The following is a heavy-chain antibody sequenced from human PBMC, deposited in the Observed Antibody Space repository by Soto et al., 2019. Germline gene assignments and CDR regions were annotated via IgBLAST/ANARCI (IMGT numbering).Heavy chain of an antibody. CDR2: IYHSGST. D-gene: IGHD3-22*01. V-gene: IGHV4-30-2*01. Sequence: SETLSLTCAVSGGSISSGGYSWSWIRQPPGKGLEWIGYIYHSGSTYYNPSLKSRVTISVDRSKNQFSLKLSSVTAADTAVYYCARVEDYYDSSGSYFDYWGQGTLVTVSS. J-gene: IGHJ4*02. CDR1: GGSISSGGYS. CDR3: ARVEDYYDSSGSYFDY.